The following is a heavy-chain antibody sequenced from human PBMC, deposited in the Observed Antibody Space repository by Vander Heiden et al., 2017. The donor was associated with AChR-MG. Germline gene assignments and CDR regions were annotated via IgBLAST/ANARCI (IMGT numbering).Heavy chain of an antibody. CDR2: IYPGDSDT. J-gene: IGHJ3*02. D-gene: IGHD3-16*02. Sequence: EVQLVQSGAEVKKPGESLKISCKGSGYSFTSYWIGRVRQMPGKGLEWMGIIYPGDSDTRYSPSFQGQVTISADKSISTAYLQWSSLKASDTAMYYCASGPYDYIWGSYRYGDAFDIWGQGTMVTVSS. CDR3: ASGPYDYIWGSYRYGDAFDI. V-gene: IGHV5-51*01. CDR1: GYSFTSYW.